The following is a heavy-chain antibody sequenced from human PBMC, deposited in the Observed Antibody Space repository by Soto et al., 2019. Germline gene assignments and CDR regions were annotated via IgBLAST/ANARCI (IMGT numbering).Heavy chain of an antibody. CDR1: GGTFSSYA. V-gene: IGHV1-69*12. D-gene: IGHD5-12*01. CDR2: IIHIFGTA. Sequence: QVQLVQSGAEVKKPESSVKVSCKASGGTFSSYAISWVRQATGQGLEWMGGIIHIFGTANYAQKFQGRLRTPADDYSFSAYMELSRLSSEDTAVYYCERDHVEMATRGYYYYGMDDWGQGTTVTVSS. CDR3: ERDHVEMATRGYYYYGMDD. J-gene: IGHJ6*02.